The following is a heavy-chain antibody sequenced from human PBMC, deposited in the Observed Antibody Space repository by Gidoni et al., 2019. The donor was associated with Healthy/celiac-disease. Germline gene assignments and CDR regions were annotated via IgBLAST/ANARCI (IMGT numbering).Heavy chain of an antibody. Sequence: QVQLQESGPGLVKPSQTLSLTCTVSGGSISSGSYYWSWIRQPAGKGLEWIGRIYTSGSTNYNPSLKSRVTISVDTSKNQFSLKLSSVTAADTAVYYCARAPYYYDSSGLTGLFDYWGQGTLVTVSS. J-gene: IGHJ4*02. CDR1: GGSISSGSYY. V-gene: IGHV4-61*02. D-gene: IGHD3-22*01. CDR3: ARAPYYYDSSGLTGLFDY. CDR2: IYTSGST.